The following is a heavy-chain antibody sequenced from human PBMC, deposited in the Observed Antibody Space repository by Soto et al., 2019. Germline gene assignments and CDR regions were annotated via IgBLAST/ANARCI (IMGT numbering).Heavy chain of an antibody. D-gene: IGHD3-22*01. CDR3: ASATYYYDSSGLY. CDR2: IIPIFGTA. CDR1: GGTFSSYA. V-gene: IGHV1-69*01. Sequence: VSCKASGGTFSSYAISWVRQAPGQGLEWMGGIIPIFGTANYAQKFQGRVTITADESTSTAYMELSSLRSEDTAVYYCASATYYYDSSGLYWGQGTLVTVSS. J-gene: IGHJ4*02.